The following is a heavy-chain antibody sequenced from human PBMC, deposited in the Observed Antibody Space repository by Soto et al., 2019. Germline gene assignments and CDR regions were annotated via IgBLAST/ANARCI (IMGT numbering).Heavy chain of an antibody. J-gene: IGHJ5*02. D-gene: IGHD2-2*02. CDR3: ARDHCSSTSCYSWFDP. CDR1: AGTFSSYA. Sequence: VASVKVSCKASAGTFSSYAISWVRQAPGQGLEWMGGIIPIFGTANYAQKFQGRVTITADESTSTAYMELSSLRSEDKAVYYCARDHCSSTSCYSWFDPWGQGTLVTVSS. V-gene: IGHV1-69*13. CDR2: IIPIFGTA.